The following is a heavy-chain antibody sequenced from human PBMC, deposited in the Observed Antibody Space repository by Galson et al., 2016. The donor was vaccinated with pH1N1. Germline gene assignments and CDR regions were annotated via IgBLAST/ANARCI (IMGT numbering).Heavy chain of an antibody. Sequence: SVKVSCKASGYIFTRDYFHWVRQAPGQGLEWMGVIDPSNGGTTFAQKFQGLGTMTRDTATSTVYMEVSGLKSDDTAVYYCISDHGRLRDFWGQGTLVTVSS. CDR2: IDPSNGGT. V-gene: IGHV1-46*03. J-gene: IGHJ4*02. CDR3: ISDHGRLRDF. CDR1: GYIFTRDY.